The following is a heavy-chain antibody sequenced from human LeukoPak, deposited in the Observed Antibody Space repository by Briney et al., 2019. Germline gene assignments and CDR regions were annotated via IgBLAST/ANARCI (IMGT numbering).Heavy chain of an antibody. V-gene: IGHV3-48*02. J-gene: IGHJ6*02. CDR2: NRSSSTTI. Sequence: GRSLRLSCAASGFTFSSYSMNWVRQAPGKGLEWVSYNRSSSTTIYYTDSVKGRFTISRDNAKNSLYLQMDTPRDEDTAVYYCARDFGRGVLVGATLYYYYYGMDVCGQGTTVTVSS. D-gene: IGHD1-26*01. CDR3: ARDFGRGVLVGATLYYYYYGMDV. CDR1: GFTFSSYS.